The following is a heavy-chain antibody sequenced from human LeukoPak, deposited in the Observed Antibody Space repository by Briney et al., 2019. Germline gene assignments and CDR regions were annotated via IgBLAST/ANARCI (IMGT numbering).Heavy chain of an antibody. D-gene: IGHD5-24*01. Sequence: GGSLRLSCAASGFTFSSYEMNWVRQAPGKGLEWVSYISSSGSTIYYADSVKGRFTISRDNAENSLYLQMNSLRAEDTAVYYCARDGGYNRYSPYYFDYWGQGTLVTVSS. V-gene: IGHV3-48*03. CDR2: ISSSGSTI. J-gene: IGHJ4*02. CDR3: ARDGGYNRYSPYYFDY. CDR1: GFTFSSYE.